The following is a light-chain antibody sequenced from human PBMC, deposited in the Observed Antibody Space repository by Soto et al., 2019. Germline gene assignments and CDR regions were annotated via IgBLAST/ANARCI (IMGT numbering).Light chain of an antibody. CDR3: LQDINYPWT. J-gene: IGKJ1*01. V-gene: IGKV1-6*01. CDR2: GAS. CDR1: QSIGND. Sequence: IQMTQSPCSRSASAGGAGTISCLASQSIGNDLGWYQQKPGKPPKVLIYGASNLQGGVPPRFSGSGSGTDFTLAISSLQPEDSATYYCLQDINYPWTFGQGTKVDIK.